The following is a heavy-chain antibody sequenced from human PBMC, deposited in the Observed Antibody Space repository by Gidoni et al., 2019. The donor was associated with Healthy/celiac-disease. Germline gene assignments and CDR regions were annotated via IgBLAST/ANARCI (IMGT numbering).Heavy chain of an antibody. CDR2: IYSGGST. V-gene: IGHV3-66*01. CDR1: GFTVSSNY. J-gene: IGHJ4*02. CDR3: ARDRWGFGRASTRGY. D-gene: IGHD2-21*01. Sequence: EVQLVESGGGLVQPGGSLRLSCAASGFTVSSNYMRWVRQAPGKGLEWVLVIYSGGSTYYADSVKGRFTISRDNSKNTLYLQMNSLRAEDTAVYYCARDRWGFGRASTRGYWGQGTLVTVSS.